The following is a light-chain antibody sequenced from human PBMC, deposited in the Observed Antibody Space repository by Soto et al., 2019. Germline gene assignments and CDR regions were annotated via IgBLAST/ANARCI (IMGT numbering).Light chain of an antibody. J-gene: IGKJ2*01. V-gene: IGKV1-39*01. CDR1: RTISDY. CDR2: AAS. CDR3: QQTYISPYT. Sequence: DVQLTQSPSSLSASVGDRVTLTCRASRTISDYLNWYLQRPGEAPRLLIYAASTLQSGVPSRFTGSGSETDFSLTISSLQPEDFATYYCQQTYISPYTFGQGTKLEIK.